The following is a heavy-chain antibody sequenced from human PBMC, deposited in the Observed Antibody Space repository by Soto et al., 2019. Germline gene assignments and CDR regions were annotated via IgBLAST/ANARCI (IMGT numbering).Heavy chain of an antibody. CDR3: ARQWRGSFDY. Sequence: QVQLRESGPGLVKPSETLSLTCTVSGGSISSYYWSWIRQPPGKGLEWIGYIYYSGSTKYNHSLKSRVTISVDTSKNQFSLKLSSVTAADTAVYYCARQWRGSFDYWGQGTLVTVSS. D-gene: IGHD3-10*01. CDR2: IYYSGST. CDR1: GGSISSYY. J-gene: IGHJ4*02. V-gene: IGHV4-59*08.